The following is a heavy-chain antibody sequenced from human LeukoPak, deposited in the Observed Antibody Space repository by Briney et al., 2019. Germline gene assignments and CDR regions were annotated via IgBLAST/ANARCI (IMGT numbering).Heavy chain of an antibody. V-gene: IGHV1-18*01. CDR1: GNTFASYG. D-gene: IGHD1-26*01. Sequence: ASVKVSCKASGNTFASYGISWLRQAPGQGLEWMGWISTYDTTYYAQNLQGRVTMTRDTSTSTAYMELRSLRSDDTAMYYCARGRRGSYYPDAFDVWGQGTVVTVSS. J-gene: IGHJ3*01. CDR3: ARGRRGSYYPDAFDV. CDR2: ISTYDTT.